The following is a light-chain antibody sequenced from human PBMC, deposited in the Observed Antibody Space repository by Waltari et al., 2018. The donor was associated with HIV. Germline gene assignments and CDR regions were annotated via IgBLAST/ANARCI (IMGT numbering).Light chain of an antibody. Sequence: DIQMTQSPSSLSASVGDRVTITCRAGQGITEYIAWYQQKPGKVPKLLIYAASNLQSGVPSRFSCSGSGTDFTLTITSLQPEDVATYYCQKYNSGQWTFGQGTKVEI. V-gene: IGKV1-27*01. CDR1: QGITEY. J-gene: IGKJ1*01. CDR2: AAS. CDR3: QKYNSGQWT.